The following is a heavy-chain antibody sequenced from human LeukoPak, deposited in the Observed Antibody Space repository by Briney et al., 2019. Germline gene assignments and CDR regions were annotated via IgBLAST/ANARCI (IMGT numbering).Heavy chain of an antibody. CDR1: GFTVSNYG. CDR3: VRENFGDYGDAFDI. J-gene: IGHJ3*02. Sequence: GGSLRLSCAASGFTVSNYGMTWVRQAPGKGLEWVSYISGSSYNIYYADSVQGRFTISRDNAKNSLYLQMNSLRAEDTAVYYCVRENFGDYGDAFDIWGQGTMVTVSS. V-gene: IGHV3-48*04. D-gene: IGHD4-17*01. CDR2: ISGSSYNI.